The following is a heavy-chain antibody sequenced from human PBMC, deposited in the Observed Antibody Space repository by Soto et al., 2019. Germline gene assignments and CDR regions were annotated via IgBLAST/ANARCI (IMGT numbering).Heavy chain of an antibody. CDR1: GLTFSSYA. V-gene: IGHV3-23*01. D-gene: IGHD3-22*01. Sequence: EVQLLESGGGLVQRGGSLRRSCAASGLTFSSYAMSWVRQAPGKGLEWVSAISGSGDTTSYADSVKGRFTISRDNSKNTLFLQVNSQTAEDTAVYYCAFSSVNALFDYWGQGTLVTVSS. CDR3: AFSSVNALFDY. J-gene: IGHJ4*02. CDR2: ISGSGDTT.